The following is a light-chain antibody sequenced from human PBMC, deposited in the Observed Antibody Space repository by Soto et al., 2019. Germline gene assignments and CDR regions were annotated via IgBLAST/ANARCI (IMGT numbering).Light chain of an antibody. V-gene: IGLV2-14*01. CDR1: SSDVGGYNY. Sequence: QSALTQPASVSGSPGQSITISCTGTSSDVGGYNYVSRYQQHPGKAPKVMIYDVSNRPSGVSNRFSGSKSGNTASLTISGLQAEDEADYYCSSYTTSSTVVFGGGTKLTVL. J-gene: IGLJ2*01. CDR2: DVS. CDR3: SSYTTSSTVV.